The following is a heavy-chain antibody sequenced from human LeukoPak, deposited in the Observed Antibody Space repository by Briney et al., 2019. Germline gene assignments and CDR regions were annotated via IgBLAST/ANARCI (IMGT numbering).Heavy chain of an antibody. CDR3: AGGRLGSSGWLSIDY. CDR2: LCGGSSYI. V-gene: IGHV3-21*01. D-gene: IGHD6-19*01. J-gene: IGHJ4*02. CDR1: GFTFSTLS. Sequence: GGAPGISPAAPGFTFSTLSMNLGRPAPGKGLGWGSSLCGGSSYIYYADSVKGRFTISRDNAKSSLYLQMNSLRREDTAVYYCAGGRLGSSGWLSIDYWGQGTLVTVSS.